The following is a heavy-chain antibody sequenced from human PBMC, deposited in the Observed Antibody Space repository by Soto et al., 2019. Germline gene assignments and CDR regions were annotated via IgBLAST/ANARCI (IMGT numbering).Heavy chain of an antibody. D-gene: IGHD6-6*01. CDR1: GGIFSSYA. CDR2: VISILRQA. J-gene: IGHJ4*02. V-gene: IGHV1-69*01. Sequence: QVQLVQSGAEVKKPGSSVKVSCKASGGIFSSYAISWLRQAPGQGLEWMGAVISILRQAYYAQDFQDRVSITADESTRTTYLELSSLRSDDTAVYFCARVGGIGAPPGTDYWGQGTLVTVSS. CDR3: ARVGGIGAPPGTDY.